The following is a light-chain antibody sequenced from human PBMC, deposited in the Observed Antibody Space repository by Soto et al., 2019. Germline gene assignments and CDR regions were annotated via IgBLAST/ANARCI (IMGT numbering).Light chain of an antibody. V-gene: IGKV4-1*01. Sequence: IVMTQSPESLGVSLGERATINCKSNQTILYGSNNKNYLSWYQQKPGQPPKLLIYWASTRKYGVPERFSGSGSGTDFTLSITNLQAEDVAVYYCHQDYSPPFAFGPGTKVHL. CDR3: HQDYSPPFA. CDR1: QTILYGSNNKNY. J-gene: IGKJ3*01. CDR2: WAS.